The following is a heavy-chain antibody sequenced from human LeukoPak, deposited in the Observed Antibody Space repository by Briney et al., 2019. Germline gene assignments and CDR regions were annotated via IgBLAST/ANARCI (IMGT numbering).Heavy chain of an antibody. D-gene: IGHD1-1*01. CDR1: GFSFSSYW. V-gene: IGHV3-74*01. J-gene: IGHJ4*02. Sequence: GGSLRLSCAASGFSFSSYWMHWVRQAPGKGLVWVSRINSDGSSINYADSVKGRFTISRDNAKNTLNLQMNSLRDEDTAVYYCARNAIWGQGTLVTVSS. CDR3: ARNAI. CDR2: INSDGSSI.